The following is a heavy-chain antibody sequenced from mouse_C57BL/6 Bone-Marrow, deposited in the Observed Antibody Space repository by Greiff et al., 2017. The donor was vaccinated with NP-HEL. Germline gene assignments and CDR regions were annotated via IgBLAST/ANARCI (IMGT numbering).Heavy chain of an antibody. Sequence: QVQLQQSGPGLVQPSQSLSITCTVSGFSLTSYGVHWVRQSPGKGLEWLGVIWSGGSTDYNAAFISRLSISKDNSKSQVFFKMNSLQADDTAIYYCARSITTVEGDWYFDVWGTGTTVTVSS. J-gene: IGHJ1*03. D-gene: IGHD1-1*01. V-gene: IGHV2-2*01. CDR2: IWSGGST. CDR1: GFSLTSYG. CDR3: ARSITTVEGDWYFDV.